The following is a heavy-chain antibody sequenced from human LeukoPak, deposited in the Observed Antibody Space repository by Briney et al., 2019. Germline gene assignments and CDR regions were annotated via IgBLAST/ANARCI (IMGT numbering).Heavy chain of an antibody. V-gene: IGHV3-23*01. Sequence: SGGSLRLSCAASGFTFSSYAMSWVRQAPGKGLEWFSAISGSGGSTYYADSVKGRFTISRDNSKNTLYLQMNSLRAEDTAVYYCAKDRSAVSRVVVAAHFDYWGQGTLVTVSS. CDR1: GFTFSSYA. CDR2: ISGSGGST. D-gene: IGHD2-15*01. CDR3: AKDRSAVSRVVVAAHFDY. J-gene: IGHJ4*02.